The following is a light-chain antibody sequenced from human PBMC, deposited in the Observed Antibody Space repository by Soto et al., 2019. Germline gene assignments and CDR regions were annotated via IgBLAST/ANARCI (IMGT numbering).Light chain of an antibody. V-gene: IGLV2-14*03. Sequence: QSALTQPASVSGSPGQPITISCTGASSGAYDYVSWYQQHPGTAPKLLIFDVTNRPSGVSSRFSGSKSGNTASLTISGLQTEDEADYYCSSYTSGTKVVFGGGTKLTVL. CDR1: SSGAYDY. J-gene: IGLJ2*01. CDR2: DVT. CDR3: SSYTSGTKVV.